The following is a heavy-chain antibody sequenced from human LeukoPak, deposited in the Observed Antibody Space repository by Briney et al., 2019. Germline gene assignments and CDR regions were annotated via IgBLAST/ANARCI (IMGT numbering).Heavy chain of an antibody. V-gene: IGHV1-18*01. CDR1: GYTFTSYG. CDR2: ISAYNGNT. J-gene: IGHJ5*02. D-gene: IGHD3-22*01. Sequence: EASVKVSCKASGYTFTSYGISWVRQAPGQGLEWMGWISAYNGNTNYAQNLQGRVTMTTDTSTSTDYMELRSLRSDDTAVYYCARVPYYYDSSGYRWFDPWGQGTLVTVSS. CDR3: ARVPYYYDSSGYRWFDP.